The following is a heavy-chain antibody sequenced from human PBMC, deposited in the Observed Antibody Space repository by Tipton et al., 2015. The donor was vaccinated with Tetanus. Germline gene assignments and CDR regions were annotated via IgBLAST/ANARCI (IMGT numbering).Heavy chain of an antibody. J-gene: IGHJ4*02. D-gene: IGHD3-3*01. Sequence: TLSLTYTVSGASIRGGTFYWGWIRQPPGKGLEWIGSIYESGDTYYIPSLKSRVTISVDTSTNQFSLTLNSMAAADTGVYYCARHQSGYFTPFDYWGQGKLVTVSS. CDR2: IYESGDT. V-gene: IGHV4-39*01. CDR1: GASIRGGTFY. CDR3: ARHQSGYFTPFDY.